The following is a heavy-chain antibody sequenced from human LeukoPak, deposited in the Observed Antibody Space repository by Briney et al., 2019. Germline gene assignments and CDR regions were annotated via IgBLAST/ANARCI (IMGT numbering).Heavy chain of an antibody. CDR2: MSYDGSNK. CDR1: GFTFSSYA. Sequence: GGSLGLSCAASGFTFSSYAVHWVRQAPGKGLEWVAVMSYDGSNKYYADSVKGRFTISRDNSKNTLYLQMNSLRAEDTAVYYCARVSMSAWPNYYYYYGMDVWGQGTTVTVSS. V-gene: IGHV3-30-3*01. CDR3: ARVSMSAWPNYYYYYGMDV. D-gene: IGHD3-3*01. J-gene: IGHJ6*02.